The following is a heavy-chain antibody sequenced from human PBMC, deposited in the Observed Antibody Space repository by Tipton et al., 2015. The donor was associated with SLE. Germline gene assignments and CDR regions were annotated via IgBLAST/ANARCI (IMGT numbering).Heavy chain of an antibody. J-gene: IGHJ3*02. V-gene: IGHV3-30*02. CDR3: AKDLREPEGAFDI. Sequence: SLRLSCAASGFTFSSYGMHWVRQAPGKGLEWVAFIRYDGSNKYYADSVKGRFTISRDNSKNTLYLQMNSLRAEDTAVYYCAKDLREPEGAFDIWGQGTMVTVSS. D-gene: IGHD1-26*01. CDR1: GFTFSSYG. CDR2: IRYDGSNK.